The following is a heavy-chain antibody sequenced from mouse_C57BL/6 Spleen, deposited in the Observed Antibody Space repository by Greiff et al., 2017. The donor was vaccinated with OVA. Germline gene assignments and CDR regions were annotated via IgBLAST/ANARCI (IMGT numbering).Heavy chain of an antibody. CDR3: ARWGDSSGYGDD. CDR1: GYTFTSYW. CDR2: IDPSDSYP. V-gene: IGHV1-69*01. Sequence: VQLQQPGAELVMPGASVKLSCKASGYTFTSYWMHWVKQRPGQGLERIGEIDPSDSYPNYNQKFKGKSTLTVEKSSSTAYMQLSSLTSEDSAVYNCARWGDSSGYGDDWGQGTTHTVTS. D-gene: IGHD3-2*02. J-gene: IGHJ2*01.